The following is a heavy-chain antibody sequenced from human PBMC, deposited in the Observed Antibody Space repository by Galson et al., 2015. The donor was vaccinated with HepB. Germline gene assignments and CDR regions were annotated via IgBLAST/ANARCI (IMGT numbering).Heavy chain of an antibody. CDR1: GFTFSRYS. V-gene: IGHV3-21*01. J-gene: IGHJ4*02. D-gene: IGHD4-17*01. CDR3: ARDDYGDYPVDY. CDR2: ISSSSSYI. Sequence: SLRLSCAASGFTFSRYSMNWVRQAPGKGLEWASSISSSSSYIYYADSVKGRFTISRDNAKNSLYLQMNSLRAEDTAVYYCARDDYGDYPVDYWGQGTLVTVSS.